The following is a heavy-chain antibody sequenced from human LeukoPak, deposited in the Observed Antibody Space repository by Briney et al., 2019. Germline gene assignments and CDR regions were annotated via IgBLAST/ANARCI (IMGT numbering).Heavy chain of an antibody. Sequence: GASVKVSCKASGGTFSSYAISWVRQAPGQGLEWMGRIIPILGIANYAQKFQGRVTITADKSTSTAYMVLSSLRSEDTAVYYCARDITMVRGVDYWGQGTLVTVSS. J-gene: IGHJ4*02. CDR1: GGTFSSYA. V-gene: IGHV1-69*04. D-gene: IGHD3-10*01. CDR2: IIPILGIA. CDR3: ARDITMVRGVDY.